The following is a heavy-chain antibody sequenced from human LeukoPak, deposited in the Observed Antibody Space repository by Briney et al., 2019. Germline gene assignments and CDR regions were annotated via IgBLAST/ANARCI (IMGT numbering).Heavy chain of an antibody. CDR3: ARDRRDRGYCSGGSCYYYYYMDV. J-gene: IGHJ6*03. V-gene: IGHV1-46*01. D-gene: IGHD2-15*01. Sequence: ASVKVSCKASGYTFTSYYTHWVRQAPGQGLEWMGIINPSGGSTSYAQKFQGRVTMTRDMSTSTVYMELSSLRSEDTAVYYCARDRRDRGYCSGGSCYYYYYMDVWGKGTTVTVSS. CDR2: INPSGGST. CDR1: GYTFTSYY.